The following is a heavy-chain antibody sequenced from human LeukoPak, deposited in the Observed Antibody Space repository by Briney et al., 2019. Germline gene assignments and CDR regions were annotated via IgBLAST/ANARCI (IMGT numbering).Heavy chain of an antibody. V-gene: IGHV4-34*01. J-gene: IGHJ4*02. D-gene: IGHD2-21*02. CDR1: GGSISSGGYS. CDR3: ARGPPYIVVVTAIGFFDH. Sequence: MASETLSLTCAVSGGSISSGGYSWSWIRQPPGKGLEWIGEIDHSGSTNYNPSLKSRVTISVDTPKNQFSLKLTSVTAADTAVYYCARGPPYIVVVTAIGFFDHWGQGTLVTVSS. CDR2: IDHSGST.